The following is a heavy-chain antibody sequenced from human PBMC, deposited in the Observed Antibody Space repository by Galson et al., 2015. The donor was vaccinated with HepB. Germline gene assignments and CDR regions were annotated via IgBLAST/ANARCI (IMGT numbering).Heavy chain of an antibody. D-gene: IGHD2-8*02. CDR1: GFTFSSYS. J-gene: IGHJ6*02. V-gene: IGHV3-48*01. CDR2: ISSSSSTI. CDR3: ARASSLLDYYYYGMDV. Sequence: SLRLSCAASGFTFSSYSMNWVRQAPGKGLEWVSYISSSSSTIYYADSVKDRFTISRDNAKNSLYLQMNSLRAEDTAVYYCARASSLLDYYYYGMDVWGQGTTVTVSS.